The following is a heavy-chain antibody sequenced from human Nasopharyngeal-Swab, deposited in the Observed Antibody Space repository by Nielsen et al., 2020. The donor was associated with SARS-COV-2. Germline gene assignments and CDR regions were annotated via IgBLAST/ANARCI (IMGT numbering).Heavy chain of an antibody. D-gene: IGHD3-22*01. CDR2: IYYSGST. V-gene: IGHV4-59*01. CDR1: GGSISSYY. J-gene: IGHJ4*02. Sequence: SEALSLTCTVSGGSISSYYWSWIRQPPGKGLEWIGYIYYSGSTNYNPSLKSRVTISVDTSKNQFSLKLSSVTAADTAVYYCARVLDYYDSSGHHYFDYWGQGTLVTVSS. CDR3: ARVLDYYDSSGHHYFDY.